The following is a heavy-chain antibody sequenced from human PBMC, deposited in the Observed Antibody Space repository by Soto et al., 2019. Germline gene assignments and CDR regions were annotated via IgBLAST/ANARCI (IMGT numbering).Heavy chain of an antibody. J-gene: IGHJ4*02. V-gene: IGHV4-34*01. CDR1: GGSFSGYY. CDR2: INHSGSA. Sequence: SETLSLTCAVYGGSFSGYYWNWIRQPPGKGLEWIGEINHSGSANYNPSLKSRVTISVDTSKNQFSLKLSSVTAADTAVYYCARGYDSSGFFNFDYWGQGTLVTVSS. CDR3: ARGYDSSGFFNFDY. D-gene: IGHD3-22*01.